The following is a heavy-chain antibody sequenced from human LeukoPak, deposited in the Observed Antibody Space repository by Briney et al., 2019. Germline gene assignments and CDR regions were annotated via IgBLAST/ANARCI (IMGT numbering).Heavy chain of an antibody. CDR3: AKGSGSGWYGWFDP. Sequence: GGSLRLSCAASRFTFSGYAMYWVRQAPGKGLEWVSCIDASGVNTYYADSVKGRFTISRDNSRNTLYLQMNSLRAEDTAVYYCAKGSGSGWYGWFDPWGQGTLVTVSS. D-gene: IGHD6-19*01. CDR1: RFTFSGYA. CDR2: IDASGVNT. J-gene: IGHJ5*02. V-gene: IGHV3-23*01.